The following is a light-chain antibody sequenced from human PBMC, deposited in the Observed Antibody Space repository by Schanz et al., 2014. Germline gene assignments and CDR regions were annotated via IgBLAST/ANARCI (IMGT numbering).Light chain of an antibody. Sequence: QSALTQPASVSGSPGQSITISCTGTSSDVGGYNYVSWYQQHPGKAPKLMIYDVSNRPSGVPDRFSDSKSGTSASLAISGLHFDDEADYYCAAWDDSLNGWVFGGGTKLTVL. V-gene: IGLV2-14*01. CDR1: SSDVGGYNY. J-gene: IGLJ3*02. CDR3: AAWDDSLNGWV. CDR2: DVS.